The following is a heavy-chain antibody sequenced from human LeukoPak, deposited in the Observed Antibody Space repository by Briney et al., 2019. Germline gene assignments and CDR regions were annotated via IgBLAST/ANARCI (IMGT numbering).Heavy chain of an antibody. J-gene: IGHJ4*02. CDR1: GGTFSSYA. CDR2: IIPILGIA. V-gene: IGHV1-69*04. D-gene: IGHD3-10*01. CDR3: AREGSEYYFDY. Sequence: SVKVSCKASGGTFSSYAISWVRQAPGQGLEWMGRIIPILGIANYAQKFQGRVTITADKTTSTAYMELSSLRSEDTAVYYCAREGSEYYFDYWGQGTLVTVSS.